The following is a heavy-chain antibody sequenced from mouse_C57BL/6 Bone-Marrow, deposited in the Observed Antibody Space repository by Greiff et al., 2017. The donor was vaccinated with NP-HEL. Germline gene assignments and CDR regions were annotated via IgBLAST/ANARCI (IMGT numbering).Heavy chain of an antibody. D-gene: IGHD2-3*01. CDR3: ARDDGYYRSMDY. Sequence: VQLQESGPELVKPGASVKISCKASGYAFSSSWMNWVKQRPGKGLEWIGRIYPGDGDTNYNGKFKGKATLTADKSSSTAYMQLSSLTSEDSAVYFCARDDGYYRSMDYWGQGTSVTVSS. V-gene: IGHV1-82*01. J-gene: IGHJ4*01. CDR2: IYPGDGDT. CDR1: GYAFSSSW.